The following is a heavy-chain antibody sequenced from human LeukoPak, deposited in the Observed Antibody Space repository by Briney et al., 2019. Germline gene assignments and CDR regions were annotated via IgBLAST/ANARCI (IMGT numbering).Heavy chain of an antibody. CDR2: IYTSGST. J-gene: IGHJ4*02. CDR3: ASSSMDTAMALLSY. Sequence: SQTLSLTCTVSGGSISSGSYYWSWIRQPAGKGLEWIGRIYTSGSTNYNPSLKSRVTISVDTSKNQFSLKLSSVTAADTAVYYCASSSMDTAMALLSYWGQGTLVTVSS. D-gene: IGHD5-18*01. CDR1: GGSISSGSYY. V-gene: IGHV4-61*02.